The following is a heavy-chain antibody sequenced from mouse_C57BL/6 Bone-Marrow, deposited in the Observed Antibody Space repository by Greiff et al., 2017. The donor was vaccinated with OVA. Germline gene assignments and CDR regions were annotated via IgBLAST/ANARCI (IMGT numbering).Heavy chain of an antibody. CDR3: AREGCDLYCCDC. CDR1: GYTFTDHT. CDR2: IYPRDGST. J-gene: IGHJ2*01. Sequence: VQLQQSDAELVKPGASVKISCKASGYTFTDHTIHWMKQRPEQGLEWIGYIYPRDGSTKYNEKFKGKATLTADKSSSTAYMQLHSLTSEDSAVYCWAREGCDLYCCDCWGQGTTLTVST. V-gene: IGHV1-78*01.